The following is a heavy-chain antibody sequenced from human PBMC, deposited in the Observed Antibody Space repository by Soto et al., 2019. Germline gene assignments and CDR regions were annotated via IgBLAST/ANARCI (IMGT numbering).Heavy chain of an antibody. J-gene: IGHJ4*02. Sequence: GGSLRLSCAASGFTFSSYGMHWVRQAPGKGLVWVSLINSDGSSTSYADSVKGRFTISRDNAKNTLYLQMNSLRAEDTAVYYCASIYDSSGYYPFDYWGQGTLVTVSS. CDR2: INSDGSST. V-gene: IGHV3-74*01. CDR1: GFTFSSYG. D-gene: IGHD3-22*01. CDR3: ASIYDSSGYYPFDY.